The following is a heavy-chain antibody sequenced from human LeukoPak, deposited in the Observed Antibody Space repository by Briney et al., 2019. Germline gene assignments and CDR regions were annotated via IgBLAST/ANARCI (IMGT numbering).Heavy chain of an antibody. J-gene: IGHJ4*02. CDR2: IYYSGST. CDR1: GGSISSYY. Sequence: SETLSLTCTVSGGSISSYYWSWIRQPPGKGLEWIGYIYYSGSTNYNPSLKSRVTISVDTSKNQFSLKLSSVTAADTAVYYCARHGGLRYFYYWGQGTLVTVSS. V-gene: IGHV4-59*01. D-gene: IGHD3-9*01. CDR3: ARHGGLRYFYY.